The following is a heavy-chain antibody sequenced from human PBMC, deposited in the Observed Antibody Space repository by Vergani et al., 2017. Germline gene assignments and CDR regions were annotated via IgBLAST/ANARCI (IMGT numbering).Heavy chain of an antibody. V-gene: IGHV3-21*01. CDR2: ISSSSSYI. Sequence: EVQLLESGGGLVKPGGSLRLSCAASGFTFSSYSMNWVRQAPGKGLEWVSSISSSSSYIYYADSVKGRFTISRDNAKNSLYLQMNSLRAEDTAVYYCARVVVGATNGGLLHYWGQGTLVTVSS. J-gene: IGHJ4*02. CDR1: GFTFSSYS. D-gene: IGHD1-26*01. CDR3: ARVVVGATNGGLLHY.